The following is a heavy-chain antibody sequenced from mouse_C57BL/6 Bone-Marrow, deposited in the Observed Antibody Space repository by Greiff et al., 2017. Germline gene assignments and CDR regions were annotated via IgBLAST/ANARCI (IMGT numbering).Heavy chain of an antibody. CDR3: ARGGYGYPAWFAY. V-gene: IGHV5-4*03. CDR1: GFTFSSYA. J-gene: IGHJ3*01. Sequence: EVNVVESGGGLVKPGGSLKLSCAASGFTFSSYAMSWVRQTPEKRLEWVATISDGGSYTYYPDNVKGRFTISRDNAKNNLYLQMSHLKSEDTAMYYCARGGYGYPAWFAYWGQGTLVTVSA. CDR2: ISDGGSYT. D-gene: IGHD2-2*01.